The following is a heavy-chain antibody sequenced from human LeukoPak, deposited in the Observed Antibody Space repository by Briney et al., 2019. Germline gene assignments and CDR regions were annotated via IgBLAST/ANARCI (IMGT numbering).Heavy chain of an antibody. CDR2: ISYDGSNK. D-gene: IGHD2-15*01. J-gene: IGHJ4*02. CDR3: ARGDHGSYCSGGSCYSSHFDY. CDR1: GFTFSSYA. Sequence: GGSLRLSCAASGFTFSSYAMHWVRQAPGKGLEWVAVISYDGSNKYYADSVKGRFTISRDNSKNTLYLQMNSLRAEDTAVYYCARGDHGSYCSGGSCYSSHFDYWGQGTLVTVSS. V-gene: IGHV3-30-3*01.